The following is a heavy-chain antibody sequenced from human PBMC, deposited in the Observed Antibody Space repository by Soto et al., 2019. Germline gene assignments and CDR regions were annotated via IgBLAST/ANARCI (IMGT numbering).Heavy chain of an antibody. J-gene: IGHJ6*02. Sequence: QVQLVESGGGVVQPGRSLRLSCAASGFTFSSYGMHWVRQAPGKGLEWVAVIWYDGSNKYYADSVKGRFTISRDNSKNTLYLQMNSLRAEDTAVYYCARQRRSEYYYYGMDVWGQGTTVTVSS. D-gene: IGHD4-17*01. V-gene: IGHV3-33*01. CDR1: GFTFSSYG. CDR2: IWYDGSNK. CDR3: ARQRRSEYYYYGMDV.